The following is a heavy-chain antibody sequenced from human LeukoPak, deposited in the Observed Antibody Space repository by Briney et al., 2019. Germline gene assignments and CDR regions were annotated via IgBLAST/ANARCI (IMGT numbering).Heavy chain of an antibody. CDR3: ASTRDLGLFDY. CDR1: GYTFTSYG. Sequence: GASVKVSCKASGYTFTSYGISWVRQAPGQELEWMGWISAYNGNTNYAQKLQGRVTMTTDTSTSTAYMELRSLRSDDTAVYYCASTRDLGLFDYWGQGTLVTVSS. J-gene: IGHJ4*02. CDR2: ISAYNGNT. V-gene: IGHV1-18*01.